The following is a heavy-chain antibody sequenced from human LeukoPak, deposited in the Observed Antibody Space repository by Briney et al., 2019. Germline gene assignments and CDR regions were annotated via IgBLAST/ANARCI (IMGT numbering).Heavy chain of an antibody. J-gene: IGHJ1*01. V-gene: IGHV4-39*02. Sequence: SETLSLTCTLSGDYSSSSNYYWGWIRQPPGKGLEWIGDIYYSGSTYYNASLKSRVSISIDTSNYHFSLHLSSLTAADTALYYCAKRRYYDSTGYLDWGHGTLVTVSS. CDR1: GDYSSSSNYY. CDR3: AKRRYYDSTGYLD. D-gene: IGHD3-22*01. CDR2: IYYSGST.